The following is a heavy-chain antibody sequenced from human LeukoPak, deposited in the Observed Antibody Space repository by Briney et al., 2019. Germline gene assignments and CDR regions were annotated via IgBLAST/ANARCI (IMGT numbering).Heavy chain of an antibody. CDR1: GFTFSSYA. Sequence: SGGSLRLSCAASGFTFSSYAMSWVRQAPGKGLEWVSAISGSGGSTYYADSVKGRFTISRDNSKNALYLQMNSLRAEDTAVYYCAKGGRGVKGTVDYWGQGTLVTVSS. V-gene: IGHV3-23*01. D-gene: IGHD3-10*01. CDR3: AKGGRGVKGTVDY. J-gene: IGHJ4*02. CDR2: ISGSGGST.